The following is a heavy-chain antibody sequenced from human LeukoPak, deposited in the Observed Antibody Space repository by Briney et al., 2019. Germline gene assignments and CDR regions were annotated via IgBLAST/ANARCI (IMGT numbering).Heavy chain of an antibody. V-gene: IGHV3-21*01. CDR2: ISSSSTYI. Sequence: GGSLRLSCAASGFSFSNCSMNWVRRAPGKGLEWVSSISSSSTYIYYADSLEGRFTISRDNVRNSLYLQMNSLRAEDTAVYYCAGDYEGNLAFDIWGQGTMVTVSS. D-gene: IGHD4-23*01. CDR1: GFSFSNCS. J-gene: IGHJ3*02. CDR3: AGDYEGNLAFDI.